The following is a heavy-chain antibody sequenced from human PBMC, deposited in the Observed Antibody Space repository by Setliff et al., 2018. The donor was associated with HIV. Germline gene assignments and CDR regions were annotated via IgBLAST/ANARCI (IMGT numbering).Heavy chain of an antibody. J-gene: IGHJ4*02. D-gene: IGHD4-17*01. Sequence: PSETLSLTCTVSDASISTSNFLWGWIRQSPGKGLEWIGSSYYSSRTYYNPSLKNRVTISADTSKNHLSLKLTSLTAADTAVYYCGRLETGPATSAYGPFNSWGQGKMVT. CDR3: GRLETGPATSAYGPFNS. CDR1: DASISTSNFL. CDR2: SYYSSRT. V-gene: IGHV4-39*02.